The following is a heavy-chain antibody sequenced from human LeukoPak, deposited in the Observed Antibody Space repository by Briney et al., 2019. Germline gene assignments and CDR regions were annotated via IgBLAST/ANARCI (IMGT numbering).Heavy chain of an antibody. CDR3: VKGPSGGQNWSYFGF. Sequence: PGGSLRLSCATSGFTFSLFGMNWVRQAPGKGLEWVTFIRYDGTKQYYADSVKGRFTITRDNSKHTLYLQMNSLIAADTAVYYCVKGPSGGQNWSYFGFWGRGTLVTVSS. V-gene: IGHV3-30*02. CDR1: GFTFSLFG. CDR2: IRYDGTKQ. J-gene: IGHJ4*02. D-gene: IGHD3-10*01.